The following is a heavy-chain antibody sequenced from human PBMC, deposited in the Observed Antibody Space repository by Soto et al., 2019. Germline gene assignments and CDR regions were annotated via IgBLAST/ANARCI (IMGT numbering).Heavy chain of an antibody. J-gene: IGHJ4*02. CDR2: IIPIFGAA. D-gene: IGHD2-15*01. CDR1: GGTFSSYA. Sequence: ASVKVSCKASGGTFSSYAISWVRQAPGQGLEWMGGIIPIFGAANYAQKFQGRVTITADESTSTAYMELSSLRSEDTAVYYCARAVRRYCSGGSCYDYWGQGTLVTVSS. V-gene: IGHV1-69*13. CDR3: ARAVRRYCSGGSCYDY.